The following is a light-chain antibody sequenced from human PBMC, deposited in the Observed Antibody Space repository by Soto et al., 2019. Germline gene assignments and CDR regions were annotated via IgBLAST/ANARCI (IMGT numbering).Light chain of an antibody. Sequence: ETVMTQSPATLSVSPGERATLSCRASQSIGNYLAWFQQKPGQTPRLLIYGASTRATGVPVRFSGTGSGTEFTLTISSLQSEDFAVYYCQQHSNWPLTFGGGTKVEIK. J-gene: IGKJ4*01. CDR2: GAS. V-gene: IGKV3-15*01. CDR1: QSIGNY. CDR3: QQHSNWPLT.